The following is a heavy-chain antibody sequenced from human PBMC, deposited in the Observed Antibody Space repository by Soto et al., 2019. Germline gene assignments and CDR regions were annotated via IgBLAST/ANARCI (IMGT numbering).Heavy chain of an antibody. V-gene: IGHV3-30-3*01. Sequence: GGSLRLSCAASVFTFSSYAMRWVRQAPGKGLEWVAVISYDGSNKYYADSVKGRFTISRDNSKNTLYLQMNSLRAEDTAVYYCARGRTVVPAASTYYGMDVWGQGTTVTVSS. J-gene: IGHJ6*02. CDR2: ISYDGSNK. CDR3: ARGRTVVPAASTYYGMDV. CDR1: VFTFSSYA. D-gene: IGHD2-2*01.